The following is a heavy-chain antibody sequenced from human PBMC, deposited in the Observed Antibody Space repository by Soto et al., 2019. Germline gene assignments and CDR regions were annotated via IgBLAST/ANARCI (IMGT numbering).Heavy chain of an antibody. V-gene: IGHV1-3*01. CDR2: INAGNGNT. CDR3: ARDPSYYGMDV. J-gene: IGHJ6*02. Sequence: GASVKLSCTASGYTFTSYAMHCVRQAPGQRLEWMGWINAGNGNTKYSQKFQGRVTITRDTSASTAYMELSSLRSEDTAVYYCARDPSYYGMDVWGQGTTVTVSS. CDR1: GYTFTSYA.